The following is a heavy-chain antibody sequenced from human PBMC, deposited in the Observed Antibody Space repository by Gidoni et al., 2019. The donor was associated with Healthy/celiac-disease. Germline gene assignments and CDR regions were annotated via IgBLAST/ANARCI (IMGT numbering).Heavy chain of an antibody. J-gene: IGHJ6*04. V-gene: IGHV3-23*01. CDR2: ISCSGGST. CDR1: GFTFSSYA. D-gene: IGHD2-2*01. Sequence: EVQLLESGGGLVQPGGSLRLSCAASGFTFSSYAMSWVRQAPGKGLGWVSAISCSGGSTYYAYSVKGRFTISRDNSKNTLYLQMNSLRAEDTAVYYCAKGDCSSTSCYGLFYYYYYGMDVWGKGTTVTVSS. CDR3: AKGDCSSTSCYGLFYYYYYGMDV.